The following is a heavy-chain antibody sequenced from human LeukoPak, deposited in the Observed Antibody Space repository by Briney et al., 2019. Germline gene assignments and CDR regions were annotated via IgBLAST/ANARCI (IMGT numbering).Heavy chain of an antibody. J-gene: IGHJ6*03. CDR3: ARDNSDYCSSTSCLYYMDV. CDR2: ISSSSSTI. D-gene: IGHD2-2*01. V-gene: IGHV3-48*04. Sequence: PGGSLRLSCAASGFTFSSYSMNRVRQAPGNGLEWGSYISSSSSTIYYADSVKGRFTIPRDNAKNSLYLQMNSLRAEDTAVYYCARDNSDYCSSTSCLYYMDVWGKGSTVTVSS. CDR1: GFTFSSYS.